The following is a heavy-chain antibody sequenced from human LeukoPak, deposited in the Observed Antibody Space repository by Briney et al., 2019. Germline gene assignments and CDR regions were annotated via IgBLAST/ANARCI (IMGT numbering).Heavy chain of an antibody. CDR2: IYHSGST. D-gene: IGHD6-13*01. CDR1: GGSISSSNW. CDR3: ARVVAAPYYYYYYYVDV. V-gene: IGHV4-4*02. Sequence: SETLSLTCAVSGGSISSSNWWSWIRQPPGKGLEWIGKIYHSGSTNYNPSLKSRVTISVDKSKTQFSLKLSSVTAADTAVYYCARVVAAPYYYYYYYVDVWGRGTTVTISS. J-gene: IGHJ6*03.